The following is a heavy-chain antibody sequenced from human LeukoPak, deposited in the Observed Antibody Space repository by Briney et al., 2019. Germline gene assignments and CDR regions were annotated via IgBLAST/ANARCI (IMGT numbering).Heavy chain of an antibody. D-gene: IGHD4-17*01. CDR2: IYYSGST. CDR1: GGSISSYY. J-gene: IGHJ4*02. Sequence: SETLSLNCTVSGGSISSYYWSWIRQPPGKGLEWIGYIYYSGSTNYNPSLKSRVTISVDTSKNQFSLKLSSVTAADTAVYYCARDTPNGDSFDYWGQGTLVTVSS. CDR3: ARDTPNGDSFDY. V-gene: IGHV4-59*01.